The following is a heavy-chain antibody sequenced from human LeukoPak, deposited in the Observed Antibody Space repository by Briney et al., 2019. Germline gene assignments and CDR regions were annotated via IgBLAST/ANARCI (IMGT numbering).Heavy chain of an antibody. Sequence: SQTLSLTCVISGGDSVSSNSAAWNWIRQSPSRGLEWLGRTYYRSKWYNDYAVSVKSRITINPDTSKNQFSLQLNSVTPEDTAVYYCARVIAAAGGYYYYMDVWGKGTTVTVSS. V-gene: IGHV6-1*01. CDR3: ARVIAAAGGYYYYMDV. CDR2: TYYRSKWYN. CDR1: GGDSVSSNSAA. D-gene: IGHD6-13*01. J-gene: IGHJ6*03.